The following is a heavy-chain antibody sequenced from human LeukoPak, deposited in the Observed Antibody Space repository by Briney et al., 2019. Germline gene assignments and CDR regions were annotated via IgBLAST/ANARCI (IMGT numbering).Heavy chain of an antibody. CDR3: AKGSSSYGYFDY. V-gene: IGHV3-23*01. Sequence: GGSLRLSCAASGFTFSSYAMSWVRQAPGKGLEWVSAISGSGGSTYYADSVKGRFTIFRDNSKNTLYLQMNSLRAEDTAVYYCAKGSSSYGYFDYWGQGTLVTVSS. CDR1: GFTFSSYA. CDR2: ISGSGGST. D-gene: IGHD6-13*01. J-gene: IGHJ4*02.